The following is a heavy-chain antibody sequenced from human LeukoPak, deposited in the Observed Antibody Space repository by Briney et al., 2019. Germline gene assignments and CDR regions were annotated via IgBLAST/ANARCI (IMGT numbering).Heavy chain of an antibody. CDR1: GYTFTSYD. Sequence: ASVKVSCKASGYTFTSYDINWVRQATGQGLEWMGWMNPNSGSTGYAQKFQGRVTMTRNTSISTAYMELSSLRSEDTAVYYCARAHYGSGSYFFDYWGQGTLVTVSS. D-gene: IGHD3-10*01. J-gene: IGHJ4*02. CDR2: MNPNSGST. V-gene: IGHV1-8*01. CDR3: ARAHYGSGSYFFDY.